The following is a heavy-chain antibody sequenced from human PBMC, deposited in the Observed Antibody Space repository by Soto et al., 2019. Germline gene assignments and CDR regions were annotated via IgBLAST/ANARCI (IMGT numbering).Heavy chain of an antibody. CDR2: IYYSGST. CDR3: ARQGGDYRYYFDY. Sequence: SETLSLTCTVSGGSISSYYWSWIRQPPGKGLEWIGYIYYSGSTNYNPSLKSRVTISVDTSKNQFSLKLSSVTAADTAVYYCARQGGDYRYYFDYWGQGTLVTVSS. CDR1: GGSISSYY. J-gene: IGHJ4*02. V-gene: IGHV4-59*08. D-gene: IGHD4-17*01.